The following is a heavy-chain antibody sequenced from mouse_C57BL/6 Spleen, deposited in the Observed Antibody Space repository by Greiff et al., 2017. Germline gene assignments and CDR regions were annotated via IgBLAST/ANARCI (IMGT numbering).Heavy chain of an antibody. Sequence: VQLQQSGPELVKPGASVKISCKASGYSFTGYYMNWVKQSPEKSLEWIGEINPSTGGTTYNQKFKAKATLTVDKSSSTAYMQLKSLTSEDSAVXYCARWSDLLSYAMDYWGQGTSVTVSS. CDR1: GYSFTGYY. J-gene: IGHJ4*01. CDR2: INPSTGGT. D-gene: IGHD2-1*01. CDR3: ARWSDLLSYAMDY. V-gene: IGHV1-42*01.